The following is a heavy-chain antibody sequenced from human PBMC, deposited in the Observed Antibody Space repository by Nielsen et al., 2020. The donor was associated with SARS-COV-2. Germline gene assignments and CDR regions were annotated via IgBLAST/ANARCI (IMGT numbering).Heavy chain of an antibody. CDR3: ARARGAYGDYYYYYYTDV. CDR2: TYYRSKWYN. V-gene: IGHV6-1*01. D-gene: IGHD4-17*01. Sequence: LRLSCAISGASVSSNSAAWNWIRQSPSRGLEWLGRTYYRSKWYNDYAVSVKSRITINPDTSKNQFSLHLNSVTPEDTAVYYCARARGAYGDYYYYYYTDVWGKGTTVTVSS. J-gene: IGHJ6*03. CDR1: GASVSSNSAA.